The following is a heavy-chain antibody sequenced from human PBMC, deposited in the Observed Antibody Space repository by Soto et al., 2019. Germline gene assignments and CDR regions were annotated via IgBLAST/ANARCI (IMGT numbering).Heavy chain of an antibody. Sequence: PGGSLRLSCASSGCTCSSYSMSLVRQAPGKGLEWVSFIRGSSSSIYYADSVKGRFTISRDNAKNSLYLQMNSLRAEDTAMYYCARDLLELRRDYYGMDVWGLGTTVTVSS. CDR3: ARDLLELRRDYYGMDV. V-gene: IGHV3-21*01. CDR1: GCTCSSYS. CDR2: IRGSSSSI. D-gene: IGHD1-7*01. J-gene: IGHJ6*02.